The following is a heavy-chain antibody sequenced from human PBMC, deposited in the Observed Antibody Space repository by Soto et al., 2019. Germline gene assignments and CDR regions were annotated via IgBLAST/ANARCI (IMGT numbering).Heavy chain of an antibody. Sequence: ASVKVSCKASGYIFSSHCIYWVRQAPGQGLQWMGIINPGGGRTAYAQKFQGRVTLTRGMSTSTVYMELTSLTYDDTAVYYCARDVSGPGATYVVDVWGQGATVTVSS. J-gene: IGHJ6*02. CDR3: ARDVSGPGATYVVDV. CDR1: GYIFSSHC. D-gene: IGHD2-2*01. V-gene: IGHV1-46*01. CDR2: INPGGGRT.